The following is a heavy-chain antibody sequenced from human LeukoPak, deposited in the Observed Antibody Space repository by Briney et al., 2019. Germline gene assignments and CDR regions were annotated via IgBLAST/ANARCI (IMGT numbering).Heavy chain of an antibody. CDR1: GGSISSYY. Sequence: SETLSLTCTVSGGSISSYYWNWIRQPAGKGLEWIGSFYYDGRTYYNPSLKSRATVSVDTSKNQFSLRLTSVSAADTAFYYCARRAHVGMPIWGQGTLVTVSS. CDR3: ARRAHVGMPI. CDR2: FYYDGRT. J-gene: IGHJ3*02. D-gene: IGHD2-2*01. V-gene: IGHV4-59*05.